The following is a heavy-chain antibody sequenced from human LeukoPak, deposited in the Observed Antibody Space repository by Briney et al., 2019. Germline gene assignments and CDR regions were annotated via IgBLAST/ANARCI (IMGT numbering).Heavy chain of an antibody. D-gene: IGHD6-19*01. CDR3: AKDAVAGSHYFDY. Sequence: GGSLRLSCAASGFTFSNYGLSWVRQAPGKGLEWVSAISGSGGSTYYADSVKGRFTISRDNSKNTLYLQMNSLRAEDTAVYYCAKDAVAGSHYFDYWGQGTLVTVSS. CDR2: ISGSGGST. CDR1: GFTFSNYG. J-gene: IGHJ4*02. V-gene: IGHV3-23*01.